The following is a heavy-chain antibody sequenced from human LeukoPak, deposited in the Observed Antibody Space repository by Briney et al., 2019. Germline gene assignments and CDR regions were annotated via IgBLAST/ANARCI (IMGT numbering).Heavy chain of an antibody. J-gene: IGHJ4*02. V-gene: IGHV1-18*01. Sequence: GWISAYNGNTNYAQKLQGRVTMTTDTSTSTAYMELRSLRSDDTAVYYCARGGSSGWRYFDYWGQGTLVTVSS. D-gene: IGHD6-19*01. CDR3: ARGGSSGWRYFDY. CDR2: ISAYNGNT.